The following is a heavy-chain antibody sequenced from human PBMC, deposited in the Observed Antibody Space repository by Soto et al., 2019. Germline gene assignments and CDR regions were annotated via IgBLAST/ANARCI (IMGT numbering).Heavy chain of an antibody. D-gene: IGHD1-26*01. V-gene: IGHV4-4*02. CDR3: ASRLGAMRFDN. CDR2: IYHSGST. J-gene: IGHJ4*02. Sequence: PSETLSLTCAISGGSISNTNWWSWVRQPPGKGLEWIGEIYHSGSTNYNPSLKSRLTISVDKSRDQFSLRLSSVTAADTAVDYCASRLGAMRFDNWGKGILVT. CDR1: GGSISNTNW.